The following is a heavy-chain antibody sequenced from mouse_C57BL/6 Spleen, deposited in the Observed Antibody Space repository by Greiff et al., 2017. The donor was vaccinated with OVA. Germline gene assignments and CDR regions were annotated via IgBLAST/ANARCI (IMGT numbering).Heavy chain of an antibody. D-gene: IGHD1-1*01. Sequence: VQLQQSGPELVKPGASVKISCKASGYSFTGYYMNWVKQSPEKSLEWIGEINPSTGGTTYNQKFKAKATLTVDKSSSTAYMQLKSLTSEDSAVYYCARVGTVVAADYWGQGTTLTVSS. V-gene: IGHV1-42*01. CDR2: INPSTGGT. CDR1: GYSFTGYY. CDR3: ARVGTVVAADY. J-gene: IGHJ2*01.